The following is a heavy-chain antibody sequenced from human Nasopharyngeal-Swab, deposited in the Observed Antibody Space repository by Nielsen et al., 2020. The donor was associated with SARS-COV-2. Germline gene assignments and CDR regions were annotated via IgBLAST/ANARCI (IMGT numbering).Heavy chain of an antibody. J-gene: IGHJ4*02. CDR1: GYTFTSYA. V-gene: IGHV1-3*01. Sequence: ASVKVSCKASGYTFTSYAMHWVRQAPGQRLEWMGWINAGNGNTKYSQKFQGRVTITRDTSASTAYMELSSLRSEDTAMYYCARSGLYGSGNYFHDYWGQGTLVTVSS. D-gene: IGHD3-10*01. CDR3: ARSGLYGSGNYFHDY. CDR2: INAGNGNT.